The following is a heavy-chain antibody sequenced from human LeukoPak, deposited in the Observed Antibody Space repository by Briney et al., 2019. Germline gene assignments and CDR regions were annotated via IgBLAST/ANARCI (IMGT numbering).Heavy chain of an antibody. CDR3: ASMDGYNLYYSDY. J-gene: IGHJ4*02. D-gene: IGHD5-24*01. CDR1: GFTFSSYW. V-gene: IGHV3-7*01. Sequence: PGGSLRLSCAASGFTFSSYWMSWVRQAPGKGLEWVANIKQDGSEKYYVDSVKGRFTISRDNAKNSLYLQMNSLRAEDTAVYYCASMDGYNLYYSDYWGQGTLVTVSS. CDR2: IKQDGSEK.